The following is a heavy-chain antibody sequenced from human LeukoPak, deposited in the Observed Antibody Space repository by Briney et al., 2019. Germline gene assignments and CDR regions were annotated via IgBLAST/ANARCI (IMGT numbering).Heavy chain of an antibody. CDR1: GGTFSSYT. V-gene: IGHV1-69*04. Sequence: GASVKVSCKASGGTFSSYTISWVRQAPGQGLEWMGRIIPIFGIANYAQKFQGRVTITADKSTSTAYMELSSLRSEDTAVYYCARDNDEGSDQHWGQGTLVTVSS. D-gene: IGHD2-8*01. CDR3: ARDNDEGSDQH. J-gene: IGHJ1*01. CDR2: IIPIFGIA.